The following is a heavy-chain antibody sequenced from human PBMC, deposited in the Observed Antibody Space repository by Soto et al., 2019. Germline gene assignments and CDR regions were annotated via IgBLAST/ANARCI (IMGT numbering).Heavy chain of an antibody. CDR2: IKSKTDGGTT. CDR1: GFTFSNAW. Sequence: EVQLVESGGGLVKPGGSLRLSCAASGFTFSNAWMNWVRQAPGKGLEWVGRIKSKTDGGTTDYAAPVKGRFTISRDDSKNTLYLQMNSLKTEDTAVYYCTTGLDFWSGYPRDYYYYGMDVWGQGTTVTVSS. V-gene: IGHV3-15*07. J-gene: IGHJ6*02. D-gene: IGHD3-3*01. CDR3: TTGLDFWSGYPRDYYYYGMDV.